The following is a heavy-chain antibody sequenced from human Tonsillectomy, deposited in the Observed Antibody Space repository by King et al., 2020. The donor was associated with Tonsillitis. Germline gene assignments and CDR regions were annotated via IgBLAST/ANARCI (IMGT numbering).Heavy chain of an antibody. V-gene: IGHV1-2*02. Sequence: VQLVESGAEVKKPGASVKVSCKASGYTLTDYYMHWVRQAPGQGLEWVGWINAKSGVTNYAQKFQGRVTMTRDTSISTAYMEMSRVRSDDTAVYYCARDPSRGAATADDAFDIWGQGTMVTVS. CDR3: ARDPSRGAATADDAFDI. CDR1: GYTLTDYY. J-gene: IGHJ3*02. CDR2: INAKSGVT. D-gene: IGHD6-13*01.